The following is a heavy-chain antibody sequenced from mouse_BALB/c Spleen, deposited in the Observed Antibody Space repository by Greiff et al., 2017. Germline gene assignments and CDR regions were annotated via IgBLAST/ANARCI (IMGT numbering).Heavy chain of an antibody. CDR1: GYTFTSYW. J-gene: IGHJ2*01. D-gene: IGHD1-1*01. CDR3: ALITTVVADY. CDR2: IYPGDGDT. Sequence: QVQLKQSGAELARPGASVKLSCKASGYTFTSYWMQWVKQRPGQGLEWIGAIYPGDGDTRYTQKLKGKATLTADKSSSTAYMQLSSLASEDSAVYYCALITTVVADYWGQGTTLTVSS. V-gene: IGHV1-87*01.